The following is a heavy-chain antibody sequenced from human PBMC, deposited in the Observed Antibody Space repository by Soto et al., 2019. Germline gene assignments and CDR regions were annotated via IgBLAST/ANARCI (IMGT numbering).Heavy chain of an antibody. D-gene: IGHD1-7*01. CDR3: AGTTSHYWYYMDV. V-gene: IGHV6-1*01. CDR2: TYYRTRWYY. J-gene: IGHJ6*03. Sequence: SETLSLTCVISGDSVSSNSAAWNWIRQSPSRGLEWLGRTYYRTRWYYDYAVSVRSRITVNPDTSKNQFSLQLTSVTPEDTAVYYCAGTTSHYWYYMDVWGKGTTVTVAS. CDR1: GDSVSSNSAA.